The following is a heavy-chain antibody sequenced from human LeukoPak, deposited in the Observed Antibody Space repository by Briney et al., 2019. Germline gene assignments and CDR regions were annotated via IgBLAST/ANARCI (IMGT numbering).Heavy chain of an antibody. CDR3: ANSPFWSGYSPRDY. V-gene: IGHV3-48*03. J-gene: IGHJ4*02. CDR2: ISSSGSTI. Sequence: GGSLRLSCAASGFTFSSYEMNWVRQAPGKGLEWVSYISSSGSTIYYADSVKGRFTISRDNAKNSLYLQMNSLRAEDTAVYYCANSPFWSGYSPRDYWGQGTLVTVSS. D-gene: IGHD3-3*01. CDR1: GFTFSSYE.